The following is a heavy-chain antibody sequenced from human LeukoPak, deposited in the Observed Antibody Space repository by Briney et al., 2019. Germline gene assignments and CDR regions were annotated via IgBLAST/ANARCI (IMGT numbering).Heavy chain of an antibody. D-gene: IGHD4-17*01. CDR1: GGSISSYY. V-gene: IGHV4-59*01. J-gene: IGHJ5*02. CDR3: TRDTGTTGEVKFDP. CDR2: IYYSGII. Sequence: SETLSLTCSVSGGSISSYYWSWIRQSPGKGLEWIGYIYYSGIITYNPSLKSRVTISEDTSKNQFSLKLSSVTAADTAVYYCTRDTGTTGEVKFDPWGQGTLVTVSS.